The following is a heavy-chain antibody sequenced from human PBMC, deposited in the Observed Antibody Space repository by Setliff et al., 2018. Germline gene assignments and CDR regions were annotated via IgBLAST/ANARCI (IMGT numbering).Heavy chain of an antibody. CDR3: ARLPGYCNGGNCYGYYTFDI. CDR1: GDSISSSSYY. CDR2: INYSGIT. J-gene: IGHJ4*02. D-gene: IGHD2-15*01. V-gene: IGHV4-39*01. Sequence: KPSETLSLTCSVSGDSISSSSYYWGWIRQPPGKGLEWIGSINYSGITYYSPSLKSRVIVFVDTSKNQFSLKLSSVTAADTAVYYCARLPGYCNGGNCYGYYTFDIWGQGTLVTVSS.